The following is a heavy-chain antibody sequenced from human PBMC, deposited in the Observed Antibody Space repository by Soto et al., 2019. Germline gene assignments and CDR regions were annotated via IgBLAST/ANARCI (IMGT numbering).Heavy chain of an antibody. V-gene: IGHV1-2*04. J-gene: IGHJ5*02. CDR2: INPNSGGT. CDR3: ARGAILTGYYSRDWFDP. CDR1: GYTFTGYY. Sequence: ASVKVSCKASGYTFTGYYMHWVRQAPGQGFEWMGWINPNSGGTNYAQKFQGWVTMTRDTSISTAYMELSRLRSDDTAVYYCARGAILTGYYSRDWFDPWGQGTLVTVSS. D-gene: IGHD3-9*01.